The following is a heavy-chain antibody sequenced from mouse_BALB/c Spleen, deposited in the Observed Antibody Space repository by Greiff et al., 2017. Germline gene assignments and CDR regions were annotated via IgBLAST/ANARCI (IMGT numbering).Heavy chain of an antibody. Sequence: EVQLQESGGGLVKPGGSLKLSCAASGFTFSSYAMSWVRQSPEKRLEWVAEISSGGSYTYYPDTVTGRFTISRDNAKNTLYLEMSSLRSEDTAMYYCARDVITTFAFAYWGQGTLVTVSA. J-gene: IGHJ3*01. CDR1: GFTFSSYA. CDR2: ISSGGSYT. V-gene: IGHV5-9-4*01. D-gene: IGHD2-4*01. CDR3: ARDVITTFAFAY.